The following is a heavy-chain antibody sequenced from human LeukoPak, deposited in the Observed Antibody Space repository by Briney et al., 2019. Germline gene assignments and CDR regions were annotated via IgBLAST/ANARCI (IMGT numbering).Heavy chain of an antibody. CDR1: GFTFSSYE. V-gene: IGHV3-48*03. CDR3: ARVLPGDTMVRGAHFDP. Sequence: GGSLRLXCAASGFTFSSYEMNWVRQAPGKVLEWVSYISSSGSTIYYADSVKGRFTISRDNAKNSLYLQMNSLRAEDTAVYYCARVLPGDTMVRGAHFDPWGQGTLVTVSS. CDR2: ISSSGSTI. J-gene: IGHJ5*02. D-gene: IGHD3-10*01.